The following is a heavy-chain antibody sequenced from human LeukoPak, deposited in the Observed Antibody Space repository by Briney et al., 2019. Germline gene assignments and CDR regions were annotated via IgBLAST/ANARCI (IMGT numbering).Heavy chain of an antibody. J-gene: IGHJ4*02. CDR1: GFTVSINY. V-gene: IGHV4-59*02. D-gene: IGHD2-21*02. CDR3: ARDPRTAYCGGDCSPD. Sequence: GSLRLSCAASGFTVSINYMSWIRQSPGKGLEWIGYVYYRGSTNYNPSLKSRLTLSIDTSKNQFSMKLSSVTAADTAVYYCARDPRTAYCGGDCSPDWGQGTLDTVSS. CDR2: VYYRGST.